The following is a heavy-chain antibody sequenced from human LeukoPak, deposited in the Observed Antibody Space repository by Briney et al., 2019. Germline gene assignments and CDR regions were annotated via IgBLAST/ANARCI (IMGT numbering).Heavy chain of an antibody. CDR2: ISYDGSNK. D-gene: IGHD3-22*01. CDR3: AKGTAPGMHMSWLSPFRY. V-gene: IGHV3-30*18. Sequence: GGSLRLSCAASGFTVSSNYMSWVRQAPGKGLEWVAVISYDGSNKYYADSVKGRFTISRDNSKNTLYLQMNSLRAEDTAVYYCAKGTAPGMHMSWLSPFRYWGQGTLVTVSS. CDR1: GFTVSSNY. J-gene: IGHJ4*02.